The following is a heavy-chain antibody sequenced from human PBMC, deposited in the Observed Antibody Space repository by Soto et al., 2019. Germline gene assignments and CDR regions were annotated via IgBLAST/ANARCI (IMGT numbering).Heavy chain of an antibody. CDR1: GFSLSTSQVG. Sequence: SGPTLVNPTQTLTLTCTFSGFSLSTSQVGVGWIRQPPGKALEWLAHVYWTDAKYYXLSLKTRLTITNDTSKNQVVLTMTNRDPVDTATYFCAHLNTRGYHLADGGQGAFVTVSS. V-gene: IGHV2-5*01. CDR3: AHLNTRGYHLAD. D-gene: IGHD3-10*01. J-gene: IGHJ4*02. CDR2: VYWTDAK.